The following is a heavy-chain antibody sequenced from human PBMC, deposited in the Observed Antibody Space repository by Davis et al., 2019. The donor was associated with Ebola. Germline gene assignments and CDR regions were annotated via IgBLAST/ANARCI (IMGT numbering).Heavy chain of an antibody. CDR3: ASESGSYFANYFDY. D-gene: IGHD1-26*01. CDR2: ISYDGSNK. CDR1: GFTFNIFD. V-gene: IGHV3-30*03. Sequence: GGSLRLSCAASGFTFNIFDMHWVRQAPGKGLEWVAVISYDGSNKYYADSVKGRFTISRDNSKNTLYLQVNSLRAEDTAVYYCASESGSYFANYFDYWGQGTLVTVSS. J-gene: IGHJ4*02.